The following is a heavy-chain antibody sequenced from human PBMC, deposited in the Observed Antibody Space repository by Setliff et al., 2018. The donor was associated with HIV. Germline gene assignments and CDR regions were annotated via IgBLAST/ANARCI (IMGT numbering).Heavy chain of an antibody. CDR1: GYNFNAYH. Sequence: PGASVKVSCKASGYNFNAYHMHWVRQATGQGLEWMGRINPNNGATQVAEEFKGRVTMTRDMSISTAYMELSGLTSDDTAVYYCAGVPCSGGNCYRPPDHYYMDVWGKGTTVTVSS. CDR2: INPNNGAT. CDR3: AGVPCSGGNCYRPPDHYYMDV. J-gene: IGHJ6*03. D-gene: IGHD2-15*01. V-gene: IGHV1-2*06.